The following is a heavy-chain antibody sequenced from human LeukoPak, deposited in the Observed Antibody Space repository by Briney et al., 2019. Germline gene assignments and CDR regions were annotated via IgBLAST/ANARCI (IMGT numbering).Heavy chain of an antibody. V-gene: IGHV4-59*01. CDR3: AREGSGWYPGPVDY. CDR2: IYYSGST. Sequence: SETLSLTCAVSGGAISSYYWGWIRQPPGKGLEWIGYIYYSGSTNYNPSLKSRVTISVDTSKNQFSLKLSSVTAADTAVYYCAREGSGWYPGPVDYWGQGTLVTVSS. CDR1: GGAISSYY. D-gene: IGHD6-19*01. J-gene: IGHJ4*02.